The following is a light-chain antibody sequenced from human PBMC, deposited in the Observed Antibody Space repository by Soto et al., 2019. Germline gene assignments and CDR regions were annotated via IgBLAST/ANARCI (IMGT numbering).Light chain of an antibody. CDR2: SNN. Sequence: QSVLTKPPSASGTLGQRAPISCSGSSSNIESNTVNWYQQLPGTAPKLLIYSNNQRPSGVPDRFSGSKSGTSASLAISGLQSEDEADYYCAAWDDSLNGYVFGTGTKVTVL. J-gene: IGLJ1*01. V-gene: IGLV1-44*01. CDR1: SSNIESNT. CDR3: AAWDDSLNGYV.